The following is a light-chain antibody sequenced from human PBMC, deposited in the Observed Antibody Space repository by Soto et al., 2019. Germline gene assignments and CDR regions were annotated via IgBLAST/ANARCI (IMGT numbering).Light chain of an antibody. CDR1: RRININ. Sequence: EVFRTRSAWTRSRAPGERGTVCCRASRRININLAWYQQKPGQAPRLLIYSASIRDTGIPARFSGTGSGKEFTLTIRRLQPEDVDLYQCQKYHNSPNSNFGQGPKLHI. J-gene: IGKJ2*01. CDR3: QKYHNSPNSN. CDR2: SAS. V-gene: IGKV3-15*01.